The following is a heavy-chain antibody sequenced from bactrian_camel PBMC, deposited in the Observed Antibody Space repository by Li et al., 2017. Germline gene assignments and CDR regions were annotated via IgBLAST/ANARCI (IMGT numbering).Heavy chain of an antibody. Sequence: DVQLVESGGGSVQAGGSLRLSCAASGFTFSTHAMTWVRQAPGKGLEWVTAIRLDGSTTHYADSVKGRFTISRDNAKNTVYLQMNNLKPEDAAVYYCVTDWNDGSWFDFGYWGQGTQVTVS. V-gene: IGHV3S40*01. CDR1: GFTFSTHA. J-gene: IGHJ6*01. D-gene: IGHD6*01. CDR2: IRLDGSTT. CDR3: VTDWNDGSWFDFGY.